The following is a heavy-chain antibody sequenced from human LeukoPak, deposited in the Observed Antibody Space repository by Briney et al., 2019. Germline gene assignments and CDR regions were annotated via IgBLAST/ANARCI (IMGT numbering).Heavy chain of an antibody. J-gene: IGHJ4*02. CDR3: ARDKEGSGTDY. D-gene: IGHD3-10*01. CDR1: GGSISSGDYY. Sequence: PSETLSLTCTVSGGSISSGDYYWSWIRQHPGKGLEWIGYIYYSGSTYYNPSLKSRVTISLDTSKNQFSLKLSSVTAADTAVYYCARDKEGSGTDYWGQGTLVTVSS. V-gene: IGHV4-31*03. CDR2: IYYSGST.